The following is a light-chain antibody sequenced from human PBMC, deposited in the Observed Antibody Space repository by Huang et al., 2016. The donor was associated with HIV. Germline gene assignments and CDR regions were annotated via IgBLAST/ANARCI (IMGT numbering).Light chain of an antibody. Sequence: EIVMTQSPATLSVSPGERATLSCRASQSVSSNLAWYQQKPVQAPRLLISGASTRAPGIPARFSGSGSGTEFTLTISSLQSEDFAVYYCQQYNNWRTFGQGTKVEIK. CDR2: GAS. CDR1: QSVSSN. V-gene: IGKV3-15*01. CDR3: QQYNNWRT. J-gene: IGKJ1*01.